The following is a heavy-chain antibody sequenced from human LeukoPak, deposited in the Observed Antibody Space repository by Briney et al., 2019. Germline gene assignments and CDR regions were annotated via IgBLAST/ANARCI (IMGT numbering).Heavy chain of an antibody. CDR1: GFTFSSYS. V-gene: IGHV3-21*01. CDR3: ARAGREVPAATY. CDR2: ISSSSSYI. D-gene: IGHD2-2*01. J-gene: IGHJ4*02. Sequence: GGSLRLSCAASGFTFSSYSMNWVRQAPGKGLEWVSSISSSSSYIYYADSVKGRFTISRDNAKNSLYLQMNSLRAEDTAVYYCARAGREVPAATYWGQGTLVTISS.